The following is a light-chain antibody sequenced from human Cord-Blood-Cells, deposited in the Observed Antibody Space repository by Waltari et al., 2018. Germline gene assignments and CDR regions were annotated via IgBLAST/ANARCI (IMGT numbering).Light chain of an antibody. Sequence: DMVMTQTPLALPVTPGEPASIPCRSSQSLLDSADGNTYLDWYMQKPGQSPQLLIYTRSYPASGVPDMFRCSGSGTDFTLNISRVEAEDVRVYYCMQRIEFPLTFGGGTKVDIQ. CDR1: QSLLDSADGNTY. V-gene: IGKV2-40*01. CDR2: TRS. CDR3: MQRIEFPLT. J-gene: IGKJ4*01.